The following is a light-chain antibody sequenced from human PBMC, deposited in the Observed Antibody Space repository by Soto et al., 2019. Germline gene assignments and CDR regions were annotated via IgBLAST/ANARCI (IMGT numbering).Light chain of an antibody. Sequence: QSVLTQPASVSGSPGQAITISCSGTSSDVGAFNYVSWYQQHPGKAPKLMIYDVSNRPSGVSNRFSGSNSGNTASLTISGLRAEDEADYYCNSYNSNNTYVFGTGTQLTVL. CDR1: SSDVGAFNY. CDR2: DVS. V-gene: IGLV2-14*03. CDR3: NSYNSNNTYV. J-gene: IGLJ1*01.